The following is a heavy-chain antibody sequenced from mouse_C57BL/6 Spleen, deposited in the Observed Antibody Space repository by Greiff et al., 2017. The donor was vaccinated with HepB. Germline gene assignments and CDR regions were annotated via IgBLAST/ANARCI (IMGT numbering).Heavy chain of an antibody. CDR1: GYTFTDYE. CDR3: TTYGSSSLYWYFDV. J-gene: IGHJ1*03. CDR2: IDPETGGT. D-gene: IGHD1-1*01. V-gene: IGHV1-15*01. Sequence: VQLVESGAELVRPGASVTLSCKASGYTFTDYEMHWVKQTPVHGLEWIGAIDPETGGTAYNQKFKGKAILTADKSSSTAYMELRSLTSEDSAVYYCTTYGSSSLYWYFDVWGTGTTVTVSS.